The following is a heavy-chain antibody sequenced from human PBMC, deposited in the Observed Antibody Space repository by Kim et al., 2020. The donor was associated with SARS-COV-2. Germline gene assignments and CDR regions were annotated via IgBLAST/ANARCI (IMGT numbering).Heavy chain of an antibody. V-gene: IGHV3-9*01. CDR3: AKDIKVGYPDAFDV. J-gene: IGHJ3*01. Sequence: GGSLRLSCAASGFTFDDYAIHWVRQAPGKGLEWVSGMSWNSGRIGYADSVKGRFTISRDNAKNSLYLQMNSLRAEDTALYYCAKDIKVGYPDAFDVWGQGTMVTVSS. D-gene: IGHD5-12*01. CDR1: GFTFDDYA. CDR2: MSWNSGRI.